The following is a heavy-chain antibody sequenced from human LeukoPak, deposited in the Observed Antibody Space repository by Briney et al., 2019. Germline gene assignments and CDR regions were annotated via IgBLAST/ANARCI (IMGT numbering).Heavy chain of an antibody. J-gene: IGHJ6*03. V-gene: IGHV4-34*01. CDR3: ARGQAGSYYSYYYSTAV. CDR2: INHSGST. CDR1: GGSFSGYY. D-gene: IGHD1-26*01. Sequence: PSETVSLTCAVDGGSFSGYYWSWLRQPPGKGLEWIGEINHSGSTNYNPSLKSRVTISVDTSKNQFSLKLSSVTAAEAAVYSCARGQAGSYYSYYYSTAVWGKGTTGTVSS.